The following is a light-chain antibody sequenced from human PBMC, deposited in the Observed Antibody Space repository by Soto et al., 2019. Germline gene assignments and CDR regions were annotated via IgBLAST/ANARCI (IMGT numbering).Light chain of an antibody. CDR2: AAS. V-gene: IGKV1-27*01. CDR3: LKYNSAAWT. J-gene: IGKJ1*01. CDR1: QGISNY. Sequence: DIQMPQSPSSLSASVGDRVTITCLARQGISNYLAWYHQKPWKVPKLLIYAASTLQSGVPSRLSGSGSGTDFTLTISSLQPEDVATYYCLKYNSAAWTCGQGTKVVIK.